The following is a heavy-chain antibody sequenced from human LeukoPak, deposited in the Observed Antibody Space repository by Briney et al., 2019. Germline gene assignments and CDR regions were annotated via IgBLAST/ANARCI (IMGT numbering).Heavy chain of an antibody. CDR3: AKGEFEEQWLVSWYFDL. CDR1: GFTFDDYG. CDR2: ISGSGGST. J-gene: IGHJ2*01. Sequence: GGSLRLSCAASGFTFDDYGMSWVRQAPGKGLEWVSAISGSGGSTYYADSVKGRYTISRDNSKNTLYLQMNSLRAEDTAVYYCAKGEFEEQWLVSWYFDLWGRGTLVTVSS. D-gene: IGHD6-19*01. V-gene: IGHV3-23*01.